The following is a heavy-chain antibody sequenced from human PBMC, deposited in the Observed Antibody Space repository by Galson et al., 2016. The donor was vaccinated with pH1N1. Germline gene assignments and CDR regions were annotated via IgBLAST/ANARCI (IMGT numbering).Heavy chain of an antibody. CDR2: INTGSGYT. CDR1: GYTFTSYA. Sequence: SVKVSCKASGYTFTSYAIRWVRQAPGQRLEWMGWINTGSGYTKYSQKFHDRITITKDTSASTVYLELSSPRSEDTAVYYCGRDGLTMITFGVPGNYFDYWGQGTLVTVSS. V-gene: IGHV1-3*04. D-gene: IGHD3-16*01. CDR3: GRDGLTMITFGVPGNYFDY. J-gene: IGHJ4*02.